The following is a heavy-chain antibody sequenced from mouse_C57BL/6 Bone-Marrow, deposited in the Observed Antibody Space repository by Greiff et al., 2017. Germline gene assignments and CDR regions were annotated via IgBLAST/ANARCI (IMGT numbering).Heavy chain of an antibody. CDR1: GYTFTSYW. CDR3: ARNYSVMAMDY. V-gene: IGHV1-55*01. CDR2: IYPGSGST. J-gene: IGHJ4*01. D-gene: IGHD1-1*01. Sequence: QVQLQQPGAELVKPGASVKMSCKASGYTFTSYWITWVKQRPGQGLEWIGDIYPGSGSTNYNEKFKSKATLTVDTSSSTAYIQLSSLTSEDSAVYYWARNYSVMAMDYGVQGTSVTVSS.